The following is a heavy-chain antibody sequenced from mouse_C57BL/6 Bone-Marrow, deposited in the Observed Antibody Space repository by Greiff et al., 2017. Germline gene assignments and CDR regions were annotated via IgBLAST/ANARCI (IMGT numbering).Heavy chain of an antibody. V-gene: IGHV5-15*01. D-gene: IGHD4-1*01. CDR3: ARQRTGYYAMDY. CDR1: GFTFSAYG. CDR2: IRNLAYSI. J-gene: IGHJ4*01. Sequence: EVKLMESGGGLVQPGGSLKLSCAASGFTFSAYGMAWVRQAPRTGPEWVAFIRNLAYSIYYADTVTGRFTISSENAKHTLYLEMSSLRSEDTAMYYCARQRTGYYAMDYWGQGTSVTVSS.